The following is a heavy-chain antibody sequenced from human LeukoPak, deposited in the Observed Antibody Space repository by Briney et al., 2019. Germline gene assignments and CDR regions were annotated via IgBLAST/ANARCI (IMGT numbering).Heavy chain of an antibody. J-gene: IGHJ5*02. V-gene: IGHV4-30-4*01. Sequence: SQTLSLTCTVSGASISSGDYYWSWIRQPPGTGLEWIGYIHYSGNSYYNPSLKSRVTISIDTSKNQSSLKLSSVTAADTAVYYCARPKGRGCNGGTCYTDWFDPWGQGTLVTVSS. D-gene: IGHD2-15*01. CDR1: GASISSGDYY. CDR2: IHYSGNS. CDR3: ARPKGRGCNGGTCYTDWFDP.